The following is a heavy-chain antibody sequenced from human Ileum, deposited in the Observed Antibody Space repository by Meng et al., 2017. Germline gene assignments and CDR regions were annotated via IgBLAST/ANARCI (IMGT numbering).Heavy chain of an antibody. D-gene: IGHD3-22*01. V-gene: IGHV4-4*02. Sequence: QGQLQEAGPGLVKPSGTLALTCAVSGTWWSWVRQPPGKGPEWIGEIFQSGRTNYNPSLKSRVTISIDKSKSQISLQLSAVTAADTAVYSCATSNDRDVYYLGYWGQGTLVTVSS. J-gene: IGHJ4*02. CDR3: ATSNDRDVYYLGY. CDR2: IFQSGRT. CDR1: GTW.